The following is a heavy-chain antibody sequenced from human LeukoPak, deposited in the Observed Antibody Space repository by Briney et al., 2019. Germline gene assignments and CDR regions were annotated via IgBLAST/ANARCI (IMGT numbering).Heavy chain of an antibody. CDR1: GFTFTNYW. V-gene: IGHV3-7*01. Sequence: PGGSLRLSCAASGFTFTNYWMTWVRQAPGKGLEWVANIKQDGSEKYYVDSVKGRFTISRDNAKNSLYLQMNSLRAEDTAVYYCARDKNLLYWGQGTLVTVSS. CDR2: IKQDGSEK. J-gene: IGHJ4*02. D-gene: IGHD1-26*01. CDR3: ARDKNLLY.